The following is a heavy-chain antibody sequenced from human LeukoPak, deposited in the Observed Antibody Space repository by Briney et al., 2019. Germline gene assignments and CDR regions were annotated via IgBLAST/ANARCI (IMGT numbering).Heavy chain of an antibody. CDR1: GFTFSRYR. Sequence: GRSLRLSCAASGFTFSRYRMNWVRQAPGKGLEWVSSISSSSSYIYYADSVKGRFTVSRDNAKNSLYLQMNSLRAEDTAVYYCASIIRYYYDSSGFPSGWGQGTLVTVSS. V-gene: IGHV3-21*01. J-gene: IGHJ4*02. CDR2: ISSSSSYI. D-gene: IGHD3-22*01. CDR3: ASIIRYYYDSSGFPSG.